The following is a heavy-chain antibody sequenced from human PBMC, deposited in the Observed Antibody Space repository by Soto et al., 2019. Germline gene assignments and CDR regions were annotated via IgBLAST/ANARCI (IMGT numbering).Heavy chain of an antibody. Sequence: IGCTSSGYSVSSSGISWALNDPGQGLEWMGWISAYNGNTNYAQKLQGRVTMTTDTSTSTAYMELRSLRSDDTAVYYCARDRPLYRSRSWLPSFDYLGQGTLVTVSS. D-gene: IGHD6-13*01. J-gene: IGHJ4*02. V-gene: IGHV1-18*01. CDR2: ISAYNGNT. CDR3: ARDRPLYRSRSWLPSFDY. CDR1: GYSVSSSG.